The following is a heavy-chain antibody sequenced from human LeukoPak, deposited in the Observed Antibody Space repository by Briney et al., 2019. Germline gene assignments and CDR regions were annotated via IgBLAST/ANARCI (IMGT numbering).Heavy chain of an antibody. D-gene: IGHD7-27*01. CDR1: GGSFSSNT. CDR2: IIANVGTP. CDR3: ARLVNWGPLGDY. J-gene: IGHJ4*02. V-gene: IGHV1-69*13. Sequence: SVKVSCKVSGGSFSSNTLSWVRQAPGQGLEWMGGIIANVGTPTYTQKFQGRVTVTADESTSTIYLVVDSLRSDDTAVYYCARLVNWGPLGDYWGQGTLVTVSS.